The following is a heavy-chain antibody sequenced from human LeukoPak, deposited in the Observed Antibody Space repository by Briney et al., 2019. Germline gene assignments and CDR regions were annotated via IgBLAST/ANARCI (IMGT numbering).Heavy chain of an antibody. CDR1: GFTFSSYA. V-gene: IGHV3-30-3*01. CDR2: ISYDGSNK. Sequence: PGGSLRLSCAASGFTFSSYAMHWVRQAPGKGLEWVALISYDGSNKYYPDSVKGRFTISRDKSKNTLYLQMNSLRAEDTAVYYCGGDCFPPSYGVDVWGQGTTVTVSS. CDR3: GGDCFPPSYGVDV. J-gene: IGHJ6*02. D-gene: IGHD2-21*02.